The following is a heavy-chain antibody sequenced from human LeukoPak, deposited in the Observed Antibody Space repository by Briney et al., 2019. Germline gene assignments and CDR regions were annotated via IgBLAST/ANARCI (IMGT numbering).Heavy chain of an antibody. CDR1: GYIFTANY. J-gene: IGHJ4*02. Sequence: GASVKVSCKASGYIFTANYMHWVRQAPGQELEWMGWINPRSGGTNYGEKFRGRVTMTRDTSITTAYMELSSLRFDDTAVYYCARGSGTSWFDYWGQGTLVTVSS. D-gene: IGHD2-2*01. CDR2: INPRSGGT. V-gene: IGHV1-2*02. CDR3: ARGSGTSWFDY.